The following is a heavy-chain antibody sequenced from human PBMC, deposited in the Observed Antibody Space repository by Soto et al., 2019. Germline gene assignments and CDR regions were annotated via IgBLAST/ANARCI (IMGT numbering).Heavy chain of an antibody. D-gene: IGHD6-6*01. CDR1: GGSISSSNW. V-gene: IGHV4-4*02. CDR3: GRVTDYSSSSRTPFDP. Sequence: PSETLSLTCAVSGGSISSSNWWSWVRKPPGKGLEWIGEIYHSGSTDYNPSLKSRVTIPVDKSKNQFSLKLSSVTAADTAVYYCGRVTDYSSSSRTPFDPWGQRTLVTVSS. J-gene: IGHJ5*02. CDR2: IYHSGST.